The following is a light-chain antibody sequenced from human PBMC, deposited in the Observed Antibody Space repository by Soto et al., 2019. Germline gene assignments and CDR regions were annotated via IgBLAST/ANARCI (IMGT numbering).Light chain of an antibody. J-gene: IGKJ2*01. Sequence: DIVMTQSPDSLAVSLGERATIDCKSSQSLLYGGNDRNYLAWYQHKPGQSPKLMMYWASTREAGVPDRFSGSGSGTHFTLTISSLQAEDVAVSYCQQYYTTPQTFGQGTKLEIK. CDR3: QQYYTTPQT. CDR2: WAS. V-gene: IGKV4-1*01. CDR1: QSLLYGGNDRNY.